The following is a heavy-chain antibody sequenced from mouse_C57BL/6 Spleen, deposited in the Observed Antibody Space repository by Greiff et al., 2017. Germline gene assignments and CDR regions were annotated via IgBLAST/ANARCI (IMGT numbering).Heavy chain of an antibody. CDR1: GYTFTSYW. Sequence: VQLQQPGAELVKPGASVKLSCKASGYTFTSYWMQWVKQRPGQGLEWIGEIDPSDSYTNYNQKFKGKATLTVDTSSSTAYMQLSSLTSEDSAVYYCARGINCDYWGQGTTLTVSS. J-gene: IGHJ2*01. CDR3: ARGINCDY. V-gene: IGHV1-50*01. CDR2: IDPSDSYT.